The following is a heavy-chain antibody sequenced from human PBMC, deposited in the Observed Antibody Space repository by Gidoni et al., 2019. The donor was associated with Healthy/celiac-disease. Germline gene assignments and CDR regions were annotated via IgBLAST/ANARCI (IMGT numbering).Heavy chain of an antibody. J-gene: IGHJ5*02. Sequence: QVQLVQSGAEVKKPGASVKVSCKASGYTCSSYDINWVRQATGQGLEWMGWMNPNSGNTGYAQKFLGRVTMTRNTAISTAYMELSSLRSEDTAVYYCARGRWLAVDSLDPWGQGTLVTVSA. D-gene: IGHD6-19*01. CDR1: GYTCSSYD. CDR3: ARGRWLAVDSLDP. CDR2: MNPNSGNT. V-gene: IGHV1-8*01.